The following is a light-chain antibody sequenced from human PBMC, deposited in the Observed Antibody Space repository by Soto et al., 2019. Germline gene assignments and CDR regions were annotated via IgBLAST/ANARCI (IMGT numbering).Light chain of an antibody. CDR1: QSVSTK. V-gene: IGKV3-15*01. Sequence: EIVMTQSPATLSVSPGERATLSCRASQSVSTKLACYQQKPGHAPRLLIYGASTMATGIPARFSGSGSGTEFTLTISSMQSEDFAVYYCRQYNNWPPFTFGPGTKVDIK. CDR3: RQYNNWPPFT. J-gene: IGKJ3*01. CDR2: GAS.